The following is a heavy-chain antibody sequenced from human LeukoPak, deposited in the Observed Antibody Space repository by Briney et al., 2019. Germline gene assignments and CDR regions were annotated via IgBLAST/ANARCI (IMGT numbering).Heavy chain of an antibody. Sequence: ASVKVSCKASGYTFTSYYMHWVRQAPGQGLEWMGIINPSGGSTSYAQKFQGRVTMTRDTSTSTVYMELSSLRSEDTAVYYCATRVGLLWFGELATGGAFDIWGQGTMVTVSS. J-gene: IGHJ3*02. CDR1: GYTFTSYY. D-gene: IGHD3-10*01. CDR3: ATRVGLLWFGELATGGAFDI. CDR2: INPSGGST. V-gene: IGHV1-46*01.